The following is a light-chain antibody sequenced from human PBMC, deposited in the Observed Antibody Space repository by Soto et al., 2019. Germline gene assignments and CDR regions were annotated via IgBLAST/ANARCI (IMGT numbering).Light chain of an antibody. Sequence: EIVLTQSPGTLSLSPGESATLSCRASQCISSTFVAWYQHKPGQAPRLLIYAASSRATGIPDRFSGSGSGTDFTLTISRLEPEDFALYYCQQYTSSPRAFGPGTKVEIK. CDR1: QCISSTF. CDR2: AAS. J-gene: IGKJ1*01. CDR3: QQYTSSPRA. V-gene: IGKV3-20*01.